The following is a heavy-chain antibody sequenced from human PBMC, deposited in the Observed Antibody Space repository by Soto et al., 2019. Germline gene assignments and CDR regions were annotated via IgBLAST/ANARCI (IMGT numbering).Heavy chain of an antibody. J-gene: IGHJ6*03. V-gene: IGHV3-23*01. CDR3: AKSGLTTAYYYYYMDV. D-gene: IGHD4-17*01. CDR2: ISGGGDSK. Sequence: GGSLRLSCAASGFTFSNYAMTWVRQAPGKGLEWVSAISGGGDSKNYADSVKGRFTISRDNSRNTLSLQMNSLRAEDAAVYYCAKSGLTTAYYYYYMDVWGKGTTVTVSS. CDR1: GFTFSNYA.